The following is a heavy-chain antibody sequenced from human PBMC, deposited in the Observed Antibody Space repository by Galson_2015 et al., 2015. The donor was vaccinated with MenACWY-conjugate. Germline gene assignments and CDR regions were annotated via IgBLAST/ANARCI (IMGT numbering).Heavy chain of an antibody. CDR1: GFSFSWYW. J-gene: IGHJ4*02. V-gene: IGHV3-74*01. Sequence: SLRLSCAASGFSFSWYWMHWVRQAPGKGLVWVSRINSDESSTSYADSVKGRFTISRDNAKNTLYLQMNSLRAEDTAVYYCARGRSGAAILGADYWGQGTLVTVSS. CDR3: ARGRSGAAILGADY. CDR2: INSDESST. D-gene: IGHD2-2*01.